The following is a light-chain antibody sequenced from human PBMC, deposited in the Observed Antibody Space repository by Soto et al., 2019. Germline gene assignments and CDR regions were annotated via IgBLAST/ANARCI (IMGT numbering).Light chain of an antibody. CDR3: SSYSSITTLGV. Sequence: QSALTQPASVSGSPGQSITISCTGTSSDVGGYNYVSWYQQHPGKAPKLMIYEVSYRPSGVSNRFSGSKSGNTASLTISGLQAEDEADYYCSSYSSITTLGVFGGGTQLTVL. CDR2: EVS. J-gene: IGLJ2*01. CDR1: SSDVGGYNY. V-gene: IGLV2-14*01.